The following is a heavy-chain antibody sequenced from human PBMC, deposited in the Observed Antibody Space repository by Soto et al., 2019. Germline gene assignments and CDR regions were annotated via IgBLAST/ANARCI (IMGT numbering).Heavy chain of an antibody. D-gene: IGHD1-26*01. CDR1: DYMFTRYV. Sequence: QVQLVQSGAEVKEPGASVKVSFRAFDYMFTRYVIIWVRQAPGEGLEWMGWISGSTGNTNYAEMVQGRVTMTTDTSTSTVFMEVRTLRSDDTAVYYCPRAGRGTYYYFDLWGQGTLVTVSS. CDR2: ISGSTGNT. CDR3: PRAGRGTYYYFDL. V-gene: IGHV1-18*01. J-gene: IGHJ4*02.